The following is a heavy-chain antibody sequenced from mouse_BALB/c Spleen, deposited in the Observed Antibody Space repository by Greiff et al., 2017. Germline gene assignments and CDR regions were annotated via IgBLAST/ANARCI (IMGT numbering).Heavy chain of an antibody. Sequence: EVKLQESGPGLVKPSQSLSLTCSVTGYSITSGYYWNWIRQFPGNKLEWMGYISYDGSNNYNPSLKNRISITRDTSKNQFILKLNSVTTEDTATYYCATGGSSMDYWGQGTSVTVSS. CDR2: ISYDGSN. CDR3: ATGGSSMDY. V-gene: IGHV3-6*02. D-gene: IGHD3-1*01. J-gene: IGHJ4*01. CDR1: GYSITSGYY.